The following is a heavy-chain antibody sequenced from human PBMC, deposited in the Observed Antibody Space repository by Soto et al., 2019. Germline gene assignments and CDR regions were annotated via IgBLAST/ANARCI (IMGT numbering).Heavy chain of an antibody. Sequence: QVQLVQSGAEVKKPGASVKVSCKASGYTFTAYYMHWLRQAPGQGLEWMGWINPNSGGTKYAQKFQGRVTMTNDTSISTAYMELSRLGSDDTAVYYCARGHFDSSANYYAGWFDPWGQGTLVTVSS. V-gene: IGHV1-2*02. CDR3: ARGHFDSSANYYAGWFDP. J-gene: IGHJ5*02. CDR2: INPNSGGT. CDR1: GYTFTAYY. D-gene: IGHD3-22*01.